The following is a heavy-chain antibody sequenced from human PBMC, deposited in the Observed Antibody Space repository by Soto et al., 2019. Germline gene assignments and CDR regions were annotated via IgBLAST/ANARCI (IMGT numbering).Heavy chain of an antibody. J-gene: IGHJ5*02. CDR1: GGTFSNYA. D-gene: IGHD6-25*01. CDR3: AKDGGRDGYFGNWFDP. V-gene: IGHV1-69*15. CDR2: IIPIFGTR. Sequence: QVQLVQSGAEVKKPGSSVKVSCKASGGTFSNYAITWVRQAPGQGLEWLGRIIPIFGTRDYAQKFEGRVTISADESTTTAYMALSSLRSDDTAVYYCAKDGGRDGYFGNWFDPWGQGTLVTVSS.